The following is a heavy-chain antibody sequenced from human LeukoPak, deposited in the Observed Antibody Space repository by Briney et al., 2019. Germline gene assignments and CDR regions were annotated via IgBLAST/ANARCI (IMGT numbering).Heavy chain of an antibody. CDR3: ARVGDYNGNYYLDY. D-gene: IGHD1-7*01. CDR1: GFTFSSYA. J-gene: IGHJ4*02. Sequence: GGSLRLSCAASGFTFSSYAMHWVRQAPGKGLEWVALISYDGSNKYYADSVKGRLTISRDNSKNTLYLQLYSLRAEDTAVYYCARVGDYNGNYYLDYWGQGILVTVSS. V-gene: IGHV3-30-3*01. CDR2: ISYDGSNK.